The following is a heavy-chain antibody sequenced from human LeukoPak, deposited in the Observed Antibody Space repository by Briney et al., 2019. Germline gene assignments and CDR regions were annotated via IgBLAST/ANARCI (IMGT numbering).Heavy chain of an antibody. Sequence: GGSLRLSCAASGFAFSSYAMNWVRQAPGKGLELVSFITGDSGTIYYVDSMKGRFTISRDNAKNSLYLQIDNLRAEDTAVYYCARDRMGGSFDYWGQGTPVTVSS. D-gene: IGHD2-15*01. CDR1: GFAFSSYA. J-gene: IGHJ4*02. V-gene: IGHV3-48*01. CDR3: ARDRMGGSFDY. CDR2: ITGDSGTI.